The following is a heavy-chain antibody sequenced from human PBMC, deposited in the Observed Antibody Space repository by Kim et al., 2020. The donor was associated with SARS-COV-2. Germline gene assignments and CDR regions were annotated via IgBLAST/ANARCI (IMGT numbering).Heavy chain of an antibody. CDR3: ASELLWFGELLYSLYGMDV. CDR2: INPNSGGT. D-gene: IGHD3-10*01. J-gene: IGHJ6*02. CDR1: GYTFTGYY. V-gene: IGHV1-2*06. Sequence: ASVKVSCKASGYTFTGYYMHWVRQAPGQGLEWMGRINPNSGGTNYAQKFQGRVTMTRDTSISTAYMELSRLRSDDTAVYYCASELLWFGELLYSLYGMDVWGQGTTVTVSS.